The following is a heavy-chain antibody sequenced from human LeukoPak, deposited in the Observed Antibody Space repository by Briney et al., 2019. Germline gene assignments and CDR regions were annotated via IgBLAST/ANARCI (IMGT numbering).Heavy chain of an antibody. CDR1: GFTVSSNY. CDR2: IYSGGSK. CDR3: ARDRYCSGGSCYPPGD. D-gene: IGHD2-15*01. J-gene: IGHJ4*02. V-gene: IGHV3-53*01. Sequence: GGSLRLSCAASGFTVSSNYMSWVRQAPGKGLEWVSVIYSGGSKYYSDSVKGRFTISRDNSKNTLYLQMNSLRAEDTAVYYCARDRYCSGGSCYPPGDWGQGTLVTVSS.